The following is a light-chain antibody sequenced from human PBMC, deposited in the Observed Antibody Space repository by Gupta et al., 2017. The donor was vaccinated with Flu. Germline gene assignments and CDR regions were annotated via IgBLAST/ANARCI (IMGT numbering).Light chain of an antibody. CDR3: RQRTHCPWT. Sequence: VTLGKPASISCSASQSRVYSDGNTYLNWFHQRPGQSPRRLIYKGSNRDSGVPDRFSGSGSGTDFTLKISSVEAEDVGVYYCRQRTHCPWTFGQGTKVEIK. CDR1: QSRVYSDGNTY. J-gene: IGKJ1*01. V-gene: IGKV2-30*01. CDR2: KGS.